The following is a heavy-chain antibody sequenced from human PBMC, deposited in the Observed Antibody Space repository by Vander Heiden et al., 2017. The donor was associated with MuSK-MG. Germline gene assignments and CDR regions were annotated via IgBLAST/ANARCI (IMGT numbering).Heavy chain of an antibody. CDR3: ARASRNGGAFDI. V-gene: IGHV4-39*01. CDR2: IYYSGST. D-gene: IGHD1-1*01. CDR1: GGSISSSSYY. Sequence: QLQLQESGPGLVKPSETLSLTCTVSGGSISSSSYYWGWIRQPPGKGLEWIGSIYYSGSTYYNPSLKSRVTISVDTSKNQFSLKLSSVTAADTAVYYCARASRNGGAFDIWGQGTMVTVSS. J-gene: IGHJ3*02.